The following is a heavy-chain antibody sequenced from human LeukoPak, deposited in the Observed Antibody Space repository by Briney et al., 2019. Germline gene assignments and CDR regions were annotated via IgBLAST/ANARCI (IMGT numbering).Heavy chain of an antibody. CDR1: GFTFSSYA. J-gene: IGHJ4*02. CDR2: ISYDGSNK. V-gene: IGHV3-30*04. Sequence: GGSLRLSCAASGFTFSSYAMHWVRQAPGKGLEWVAVISYDGSNKYYADSVKGRFTISRDNSKNTLNLQMNSLRAEDTAVYYCTRVIVGGSFNYWGQGTLVTVSS. CDR3: TRVIVGGSFNY. D-gene: IGHD1-26*01.